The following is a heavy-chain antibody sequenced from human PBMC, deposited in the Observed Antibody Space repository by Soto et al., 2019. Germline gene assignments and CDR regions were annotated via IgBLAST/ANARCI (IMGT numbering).Heavy chain of an antibody. CDR1: GFSLTTSGVG. V-gene: IGHV2-5*02. Sequence: QITLNESGPTVVRPTETLTLTCRFSGFSLTTSGVGVGWIRQSPGKAPEWLALIYWDDEKRYRASLKSRLTITKDTSKNQVVLTVSDLDPTDTATYYCAHRVLRTVFGLVTTTAIYFDFWGQGTPVAVSS. CDR2: IYWDDEK. CDR3: AHRVLRTVFGLVTTTAIYFDF. D-gene: IGHD3-3*01. J-gene: IGHJ4*02.